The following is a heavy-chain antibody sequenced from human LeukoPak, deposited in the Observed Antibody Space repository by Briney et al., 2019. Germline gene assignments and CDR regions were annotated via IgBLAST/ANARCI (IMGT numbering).Heavy chain of an antibody. CDR3: ARAGAGIAAAGTVGY. Sequence: GGSQRLSCAASGFTFSSYSMYWVRQSPGNGLEWVSSISSSSSYIYYADSVKGRFTISRDNAKNSLYLQMNSLRAEDTAVYYCARAGAGIAAAGTVGYWGQGTLVTVSS. CDR2: ISSSSSYI. J-gene: IGHJ4*02. CDR1: GFTFSSYS. D-gene: IGHD6-13*01. V-gene: IGHV3-21*01.